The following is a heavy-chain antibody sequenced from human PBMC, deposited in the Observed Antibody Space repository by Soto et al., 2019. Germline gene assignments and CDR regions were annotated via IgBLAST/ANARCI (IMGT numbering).Heavy chain of an antibody. CDR1: GFSLNSRGVG. CDR3: VHRGPVDETGMGFDF. CDR2: VYWDDDK. V-gene: IGHV2-5*02. D-gene: IGHD3-9*01. J-gene: IGHJ4*02. Sequence: QITLRESGPALVKPTQTLTLTCTFSGFSLNSRGVGVGWVRQPPGKALEWLAIVYWDDDKRYRPSLRSRLSIRKDTPKSQVVLTLTNTDPLDTATYYCVHRGPVDETGMGFDFWGQGSLVTVSS.